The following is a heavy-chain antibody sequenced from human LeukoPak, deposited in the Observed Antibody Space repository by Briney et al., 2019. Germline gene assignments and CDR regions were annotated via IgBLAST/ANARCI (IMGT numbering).Heavy chain of an antibody. CDR2: ISYDGSNK. D-gene: IGHD3-10*01. CDR1: GFTFSSYA. V-gene: IGHV3-30*04. J-gene: IGHJ4*02. Sequence: GGSLRLPCAASGFTFSSYAMSWVRQAPGKGLEWVAVISYDGSNKYYADSVKGRFTISRDNSKNTLYLQMNSLRAEDTAVYYCARGASGWFGELSIVSGNDYWGQGTLVTVSS. CDR3: ARGASGWFGELSIVSGNDY.